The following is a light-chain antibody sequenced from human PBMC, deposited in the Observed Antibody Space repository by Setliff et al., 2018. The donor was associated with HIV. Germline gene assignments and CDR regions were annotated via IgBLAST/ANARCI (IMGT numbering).Light chain of an antibody. Sequence: QSVLTQPASVSGSPGQSITISCIGSSSDIGDYESVSWYQQHPGEVPKLIIYNINKRPSGISGRLSGSKSGNTASLTISGLQAEDEADYHCCSYAGSDTWMFGGGTKVTVL. CDR3: CSYAGSDTWM. V-gene: IGLV2-23*02. J-gene: IGLJ3*02. CDR2: NIN. CDR1: SSDIGDYES.